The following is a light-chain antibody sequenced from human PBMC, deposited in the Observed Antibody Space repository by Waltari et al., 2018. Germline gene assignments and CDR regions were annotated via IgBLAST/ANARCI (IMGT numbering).Light chain of an antibody. CDR2: WAS. CDR3: QQFHSTPYT. V-gene: IGKV4-1*01. J-gene: IGKJ2*01. Sequence: DIVMTQSPDSLTVSLGERATINGKSSQSVLYSSNNKNVLAWYQQKPGQPPKLLIYWASTRESGVPDRFSGSGSGTDFTLTISSLQAEDVAVYFCQQFHSTPYTFGQGTKLEIK. CDR1: QSVLYSSNNKNV.